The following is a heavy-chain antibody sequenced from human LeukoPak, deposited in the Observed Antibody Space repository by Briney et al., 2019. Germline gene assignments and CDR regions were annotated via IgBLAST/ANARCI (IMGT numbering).Heavy chain of an antibody. Sequence: PSETLSLTCTVSGGSISSYYWSWIRQPPGKGLEWIGYIYYSGSTNYNPSLKSRVTISVDTSKNQFSLKLSSVTAADTAVYYCAREPVGDWFDPWGQGTLVTVSS. V-gene: IGHV4-59*01. J-gene: IGHJ5*02. CDR2: IYYSGST. CDR1: GGSISSYY. CDR3: AREPVGDWFDP. D-gene: IGHD3-10*01.